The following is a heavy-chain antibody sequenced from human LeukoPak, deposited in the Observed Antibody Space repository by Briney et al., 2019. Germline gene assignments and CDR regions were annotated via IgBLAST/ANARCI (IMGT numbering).Heavy chain of an antibody. CDR3: ARLRGRYYYDSSGYFYY. Sequence: ASVKVSCKASGYTFTSYDINWVRQATGQGLEWMGWMNPSSGNTGYAQKFQGRVTMTRNTSISTAYMELSSLRSEDTAVYYCARLRGRYYYDSSGYFYYWGQGTLVTVSS. CDR2: MNPSSGNT. V-gene: IGHV1-8*01. CDR1: GYTFTSYD. D-gene: IGHD3-22*01. J-gene: IGHJ4*02.